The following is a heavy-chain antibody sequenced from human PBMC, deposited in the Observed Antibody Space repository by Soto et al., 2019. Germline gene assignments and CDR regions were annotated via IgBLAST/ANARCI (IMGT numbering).Heavy chain of an antibody. V-gene: IGHV4-39*01. J-gene: IGHJ5*02. CDR2: IYYSGST. CDR3: ADGGLLLGGQSNWFDP. D-gene: IGHD2-15*01. Sequence: SETLSLTCTVSGGSITNYYWGWIRQPPGKGLEWIGIIYYSGSTNYNPSLKSRVTISVDTSKNQFSLNLSSVTAADTAVYYCADGGLLLGGQSNWFDPWGQGTLVTVSS. CDR1: GGSITNYY.